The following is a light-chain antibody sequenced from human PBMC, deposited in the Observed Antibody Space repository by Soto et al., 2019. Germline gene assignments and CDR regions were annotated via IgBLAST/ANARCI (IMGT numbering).Light chain of an antibody. V-gene: IGKV3-20*01. Sequence: EIVMTQSPATLSVSPGERATLSCRASQSVSSNLAWYQQKPGQAPRLLIYGASSRATGIPDRFSGSGSGTDFTRPSSRLEPEDVAVDFFRRYRSSPPFTFGQGTKVEI. J-gene: IGKJ2*01. CDR2: GAS. CDR1: QSVSSN. CDR3: RRYRSSPPFT.